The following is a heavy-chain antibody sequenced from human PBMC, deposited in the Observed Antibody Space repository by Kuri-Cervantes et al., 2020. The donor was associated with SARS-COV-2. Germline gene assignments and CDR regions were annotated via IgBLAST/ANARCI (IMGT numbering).Heavy chain of an antibody. J-gene: IGHJ6*02. CDR1: GFTFTSSA. Sequence: SVKVSCKASGFTFTSSAMQWVRQARGQRLEWIGWIVVGSGNTNYAQKFQERVTITRDMSTSTAYMELRSLRSDDTAVYYCARFQSSRGKPYYYYGMDVWGQGTTVTVSS. D-gene: IGHD6-6*01. CDR2: IVVGSGNT. V-gene: IGHV1-58*02. CDR3: ARFQSSRGKPYYYYGMDV.